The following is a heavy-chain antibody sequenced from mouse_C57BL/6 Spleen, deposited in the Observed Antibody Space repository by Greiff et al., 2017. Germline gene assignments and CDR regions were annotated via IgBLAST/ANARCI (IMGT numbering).Heavy chain of an antibody. V-gene: IGHV5-4*01. CDR1: GFTFSSYA. D-gene: IGHD4-1*01. Sequence: EVMLVESGGGLVKPGGSLKLSCAASGFTFSSYAMSWVRQTPEKRLEWVATISDGGSYTYYPDNVKGRFTISRDNAKNNLYLQMSHLKSEDTAMYYCARDPITETNWYFDVWGTGTTVTVSS. CDR2: ISDGGSYT. CDR3: ARDPITETNWYFDV. J-gene: IGHJ1*03.